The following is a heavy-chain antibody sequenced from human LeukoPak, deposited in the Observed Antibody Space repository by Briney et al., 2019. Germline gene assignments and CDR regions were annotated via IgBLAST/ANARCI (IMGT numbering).Heavy chain of an antibody. CDR3: ARHEGYDFLTGYSYFFDY. V-gene: IGHV4-59*08. D-gene: IGHD3-9*01. Sequence: SETLSLSCTVSGGSLSSYYWSWIRQPPGKGLEWIGYIYYSGSTTYSPSLTSRVTISVDTSKNQFSLKLSSVTAADTAVYYCARHEGYDFLTGYSYFFDYWGQGTLVTVPS. CDR1: GGSLSSYY. J-gene: IGHJ4*02. CDR2: IYYSGST.